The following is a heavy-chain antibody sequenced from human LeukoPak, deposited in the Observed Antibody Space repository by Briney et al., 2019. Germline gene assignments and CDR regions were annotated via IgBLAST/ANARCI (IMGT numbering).Heavy chain of an antibody. V-gene: IGHV7-4-1*02. J-gene: IGHJ4*02. CDR3: ARGTPTPGVDY. CDR2: IDTDTGNP. Sequence: ASVKVSCKASGYTFRRYFMNWVRQAPGQGLEWMGYIDTDTGNPKYAPGFTGHFVFSLDTSVSTAYLQINSLRAEDTAVYYCARGTPTPGVDYWGQGTQVTVSS. D-gene: IGHD1-1*01. CDR1: GYTFRRYF.